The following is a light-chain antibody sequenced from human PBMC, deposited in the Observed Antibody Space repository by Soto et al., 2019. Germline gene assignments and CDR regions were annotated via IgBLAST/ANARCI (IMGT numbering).Light chain of an antibody. J-gene: IGKJ4*01. V-gene: IGKV3-20*01. CDR3: QQFGDSLT. Sequence: ETVLTQSPGTLSLSPGERATLSCRASQSVSSNYLAWYQQKPGQAPRLLIYGASSRATGIPDRFSGSGSGTDFTLSVSRLEPEDFAVYYCQQFGDSLTFGGGTKVEI. CDR1: QSVSSNY. CDR2: GAS.